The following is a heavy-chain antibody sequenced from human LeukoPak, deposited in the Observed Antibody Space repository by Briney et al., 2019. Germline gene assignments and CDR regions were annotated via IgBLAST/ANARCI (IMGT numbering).Heavy chain of an antibody. J-gene: IGHJ4*02. CDR2: INPNSGGT. CDR1: GYTFTGYY. CDR3: AAERSGELMAY. Sequence: GASVKVSCKASGYTFTGYYMHWVRQAPGQGLEWMGWINPNSGGTNYAQKFQGRVTMTRDTSISTAYMELSSLTSDDTAVYFCAAERSGELMAYWGQGTLVTVSS. D-gene: IGHD3-3*01. V-gene: IGHV1-2*02.